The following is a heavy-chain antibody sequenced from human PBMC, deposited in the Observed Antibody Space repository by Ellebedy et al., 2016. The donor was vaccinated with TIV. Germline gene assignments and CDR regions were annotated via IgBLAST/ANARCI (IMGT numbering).Heavy chain of an antibody. J-gene: IGHJ4*02. Sequence: GESLKISXTASGFTFSSYAMHWVRQAPGKGLEWVAVISYDGSNKYYADSVKGRFTISRDNSKNTLYLQMNSLRAEDTAVYYCAKDWYDSSGYVLFFDYWGQGTLVTVSS. D-gene: IGHD3-22*01. CDR1: GFTFSSYA. CDR3: AKDWYDSSGYVLFFDY. V-gene: IGHV3-30-3*02. CDR2: ISYDGSNK.